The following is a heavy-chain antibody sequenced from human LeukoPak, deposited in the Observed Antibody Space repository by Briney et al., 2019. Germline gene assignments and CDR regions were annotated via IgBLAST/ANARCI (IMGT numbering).Heavy chain of an antibody. D-gene: IGHD2-15*01. CDR3: AKVMPPGRIRFYSYYMDV. V-gene: IGHV3-48*04. CDR1: GFTFSVYG. Sequence: PGGSLRLSCASSGFTFSVYGMNWVRQAPGKGLEWVSYISSSSNSIYYADSVKGRFTISRENAKNTLYLQMNSLRAEDTAVYYCAKVMPPGRIRFYSYYMDVWGKGTTVTVS. CDR2: ISSSSNSI. J-gene: IGHJ6*03.